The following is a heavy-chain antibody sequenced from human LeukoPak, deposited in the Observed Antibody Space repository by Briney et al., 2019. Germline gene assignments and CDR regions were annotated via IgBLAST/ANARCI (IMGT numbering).Heavy chain of an antibody. CDR1: GFTFSSYW. D-gene: IGHD4-11*01. CDR2: IKQDGSDK. V-gene: IGHV3-7*01. J-gene: IGHJ4*02. Sequence: GGSLRLSCAASGFTFSSYWMSWVRQAPGKGLEGVANIKQDGSDKYYVDSVKGRFTISRDNAKNSLYLKMNSLRAEDTAVYYCARRVDYNTFFDYWGQGTLVTVSS. CDR3: ARRVDYNTFFDY.